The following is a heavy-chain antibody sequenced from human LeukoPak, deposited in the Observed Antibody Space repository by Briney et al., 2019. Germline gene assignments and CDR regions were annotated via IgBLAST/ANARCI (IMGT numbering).Heavy chain of an antibody. V-gene: IGHV3-30*18. J-gene: IGHJ4*02. CDR1: GFTFSSYG. CDR3: AKVLLRLGELSPFDY. D-gene: IGHD3-16*02. Sequence: GGSLRLSCAASGFTFSSYGMHWVRQAPGKGLEWVAVISYDGSNKYYADSVKGRFTISRDNSKNTLYLQMNSLRAEDTAVYYCAKVLLRLGELSPFDYRGQGTLVTVSS. CDR2: ISYDGSNK.